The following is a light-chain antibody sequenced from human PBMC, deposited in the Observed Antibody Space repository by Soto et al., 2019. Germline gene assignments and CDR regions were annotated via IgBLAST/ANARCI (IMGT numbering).Light chain of an antibody. V-gene: IGKV1-5*01. Sequence: DIQMTQSPATLSASVGDRVTITCRASQSVRSWLAWYQQKPGTAPKLLIYAASSLHSGVPSRFSGSGFGTDFTLTISSLQPEDFATYYCQHYNGYPQTFGQGTRLDIK. CDR3: QHYNGYPQT. CDR1: QSVRSW. J-gene: IGKJ5*01. CDR2: AAS.